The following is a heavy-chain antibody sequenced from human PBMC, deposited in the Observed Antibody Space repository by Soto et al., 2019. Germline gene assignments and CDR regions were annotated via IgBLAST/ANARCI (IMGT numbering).Heavy chain of an antibody. CDR2: IYHSGST. CDR1: GGSISSSNW. Sequence: QVQLQESGPGLVKPSGTLSLTCAVSGGSISSSNWWSWVRQPPGKGLEWIGEIYHSGSTNYNPSLKSRVAISVDKSKNQFSLKLSSVTAADTAVYYCVGGAAAGDHYYGMDVWGQGTTVTVSS. D-gene: IGHD6-13*01. V-gene: IGHV4-4*02. J-gene: IGHJ6*02. CDR3: VGGAAAGDHYYGMDV.